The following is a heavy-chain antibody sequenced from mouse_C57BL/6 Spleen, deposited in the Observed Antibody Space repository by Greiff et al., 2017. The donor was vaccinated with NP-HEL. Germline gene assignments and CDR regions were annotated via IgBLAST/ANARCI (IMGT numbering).Heavy chain of an antibody. V-gene: IGHV1-50*01. CDR2: IDPSDSYT. CDR1: GYTFTSYW. CDR3: ARKAIYYGNYYFDY. Sequence: QLQQPGAELVKPGASVQLSCKASGYTFTSYWMQWVKQRPGQGLEWIGEIDPSDSYTNYNQKFKGKATLTVDTSSSTAYMQLSSLTSEDSAVYYCARKAIYYGNYYFDYWGQGTTLTVSS. D-gene: IGHD2-1*01. J-gene: IGHJ2*01.